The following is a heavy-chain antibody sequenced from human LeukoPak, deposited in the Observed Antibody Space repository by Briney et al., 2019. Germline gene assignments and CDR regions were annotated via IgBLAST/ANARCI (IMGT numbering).Heavy chain of an antibody. CDR1: GYSFVLYG. V-gene: IGHV1-18*01. J-gene: IGHJ4*02. CDR2: ISAYNGNT. Sequence: ASVKVSCKASGYSFVLYGISWVRQAPGQGLEWMGWISAYNGNTNYAQKLQGRVTMTTDTSTSTAYMELRSLRSDDTAVYYCARDPWQQGQLDYWGQGTLVTVSS. D-gene: IGHD6-13*01. CDR3: ARDPWQQGQLDY.